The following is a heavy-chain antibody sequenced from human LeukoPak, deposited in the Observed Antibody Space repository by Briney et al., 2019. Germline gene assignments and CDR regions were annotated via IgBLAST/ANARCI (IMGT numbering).Heavy chain of an antibody. CDR3: VRRRAGPGFYYFDL. V-gene: IGHV4-59*08. J-gene: IGHJ4*02. CDR2: IYYTGIT. CDR1: GGSISNYY. D-gene: IGHD6-13*01. Sequence: SGTLSLTCTVSGGSISNYYWTWIRQPPGKGLEWIGFIYYTGITNHNPSLKSRVTISVDTSKNQFSLQLNSVTAADTAVYYCVRRRAGPGFYYFDLWGQGTLVTVST.